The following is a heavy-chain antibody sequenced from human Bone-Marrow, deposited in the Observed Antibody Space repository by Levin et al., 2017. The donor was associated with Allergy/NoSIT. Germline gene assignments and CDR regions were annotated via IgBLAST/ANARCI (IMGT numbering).Heavy chain of an antibody. CDR1: GFTFSSYG. V-gene: IGHV3-30*18. J-gene: IGHJ5*02. CDR3: AKDPHWNYIGEGYWFDP. D-gene: IGHD1-7*01. Sequence: QTGGSLRLSCTASGFTFSSYGIEWVRQAPGKGLEWVAFISYDGSNKYYAESVKGRFTISRENSKNTVYLQMNRLRSEDTAFYYCAKDPHWNYIGEGYWFDPWGQGTLVTVSS. CDR2: ISYDGSNK.